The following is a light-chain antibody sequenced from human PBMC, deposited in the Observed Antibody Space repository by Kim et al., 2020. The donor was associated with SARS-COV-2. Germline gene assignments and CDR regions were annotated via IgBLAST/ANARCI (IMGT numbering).Light chain of an antibody. J-gene: IGKJ4*01. Sequence: SVGDTVTITCRASQSIRNWLAWYQQKPGKPPNLLIYDASNLETGVPSRFSGSGSGTEFTLTISSLQPGDVATYYCQQYNLYSPLTFGGGTKVDIK. V-gene: IGKV1-5*01. CDR2: DAS. CDR1: QSIRNW. CDR3: QQYNLYSPLT.